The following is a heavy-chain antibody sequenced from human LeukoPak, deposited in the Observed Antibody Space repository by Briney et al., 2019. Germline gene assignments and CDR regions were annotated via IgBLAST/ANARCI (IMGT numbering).Heavy chain of an antibody. CDR2: ISGSGGST. J-gene: IGHJ4*02. D-gene: IGHD3-10*01. CDR1: GFTFSSYA. CDR3: AKDNKYYYGSGSYGYFDY. V-gene: IGHV3-23*01. Sequence: GGSLRLSCAASGFTFSSYAMSWVRQAPGKGLEWVSAISGSGGSTYYADSVKGRFTISRDNSKNTLYLQMNSLRAEDTAVYYCAKDNKYYYGSGSYGYFDYWGQGTLVTVSS.